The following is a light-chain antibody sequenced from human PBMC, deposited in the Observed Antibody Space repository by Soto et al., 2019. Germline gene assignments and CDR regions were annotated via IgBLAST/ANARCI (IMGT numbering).Light chain of an antibody. Sequence: QSALTQPASVSGSPGQSITISCTGTSSDVGSYNLVSWYQQHPGKAPKLMIYEVSKRPSGVSNRFSGSKSGNTASLTISGRRGGDGANYHCSSYEGEGVSGGGPKLP. CDR1: SSDVGSYNL. V-gene: IGLV2-23*02. CDR2: EVS. J-gene: IGLJ3*02. CDR3: SSYEGEGV.